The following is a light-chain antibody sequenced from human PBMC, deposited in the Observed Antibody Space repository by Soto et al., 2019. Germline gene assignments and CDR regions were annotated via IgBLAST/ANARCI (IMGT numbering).Light chain of an antibody. CDR3: QQFSSYPLT. J-gene: IGKJ4*01. CDR1: QTVRNNY. V-gene: IGKV3-20*01. CDR2: DAS. Sequence: EMVLTQSTGTLSLSPGERATLSCRASQTVRNNYLAWYQQKPGQAPRLLIYDASSRATGIPDRFSGGGSGTDFTLTISRLEPEDFAVYYCQQFSSYPLTFGGGTKVGIK.